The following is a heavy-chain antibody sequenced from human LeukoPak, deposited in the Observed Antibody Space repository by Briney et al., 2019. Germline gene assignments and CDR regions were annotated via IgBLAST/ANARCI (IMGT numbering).Heavy chain of an antibody. CDR3: ARARGYSYGHDAFDI. V-gene: IGHV3-23*01. CDR2: ISGSGGST. CDR1: GFTFSSYA. J-gene: IGHJ3*02. D-gene: IGHD5-18*01. Sequence: GGSLRLSCAASGFTFSSYAMSWVRQAPGKGLEWVSAISGSGGSTYYVDSVKGRFTISRDNSKNTLYLQMNSLRAEDTAVYYCARARGYSYGHDAFDIWGRGTMVTVSS.